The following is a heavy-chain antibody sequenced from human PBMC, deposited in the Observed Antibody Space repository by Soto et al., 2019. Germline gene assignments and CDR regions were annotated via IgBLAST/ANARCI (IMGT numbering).Heavy chain of an antibody. CDR3: ARDLSGTGLDI. J-gene: IGHJ6*02. V-gene: IGHV4-4*07. CDR1: GDSIGRFY. CDR2: VYSTGGV. D-gene: IGHD1-26*01. Sequence: QVQLHESGPGLVKPSETLSLTCNVSGDSIGRFYWSWIRQSAGKGLEWIGRVYSTGGVTYNPALKGRVTISRDRSNNHVSLEMNSVTAADTAVYFCARDLSGTGLDIWGRGTRVSVSS.